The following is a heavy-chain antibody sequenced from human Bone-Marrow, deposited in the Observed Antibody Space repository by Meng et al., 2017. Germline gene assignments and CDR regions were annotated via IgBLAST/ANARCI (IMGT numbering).Heavy chain of an antibody. D-gene: IGHD1-26*01. CDR3: ARGSSFRVGATEGSFDY. V-gene: IGHV3-33*01. CDR2: IWYDGSNK. Sequence: SLKISCAASGFTFSSYGMHWVRQAPGKGLEWVAVIWYDGSNKYYADSVKGRFTISRDNSKNTLYLQMNSLRAEDTAVYYCARGSSFRVGATEGSFDYWGQGTLVTVSS. J-gene: IGHJ4*02. CDR1: GFTFSSYG.